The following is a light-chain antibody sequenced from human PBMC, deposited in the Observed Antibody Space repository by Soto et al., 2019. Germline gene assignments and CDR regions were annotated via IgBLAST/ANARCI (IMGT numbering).Light chain of an antibody. Sequence: DIQVTQSPSSVSASVGDRVTITFRASQVISSWLVWYQQKPGKAPKLLIYAASSLQSGVPSRFSGSGSGTDFTLTISSLQPEDFATYYCQQYDTYYTFGQGTKVDIK. V-gene: IGKV1-12*01. J-gene: IGKJ2*01. CDR3: QQYDTYYT. CDR2: AAS. CDR1: QVISSW.